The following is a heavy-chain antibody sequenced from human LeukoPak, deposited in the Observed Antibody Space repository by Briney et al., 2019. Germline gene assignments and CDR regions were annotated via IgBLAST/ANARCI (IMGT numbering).Heavy chain of an antibody. CDR3: ASTRGSGYIHDY. Sequence: PSETLSLTCAVYGGSFSGYYWSWIRQPPGKGLEWVGEINHSGSTNYNPSLKSRVTISVDTSKNQFSLKLSSVTAADTAVYYCASTRGSGYIHDYWGQGTLVTVSS. J-gene: IGHJ4*02. V-gene: IGHV4-34*01. CDR1: GGSFSGYY. D-gene: IGHD3-22*01. CDR2: INHSGST.